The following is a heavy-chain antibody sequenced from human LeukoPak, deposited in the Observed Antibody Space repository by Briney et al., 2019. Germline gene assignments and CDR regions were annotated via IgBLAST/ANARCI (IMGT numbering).Heavy chain of an antibody. Sequence: GPSLKVSCKASGYTFTDYYMNWVGQAPRQRFEWMGWINPNYGDTKYAQKFQGRVTMTRETSISTAHMAVSRLRSDDPAVYYCARANFLYCSSSTCLFYYWGQGTLVTVSS. CDR3: ARANFLYCSSSTCLFYY. CDR2: INPNYGDT. D-gene: IGHD2-2*01. V-gene: IGHV1-2*02. J-gene: IGHJ4*02. CDR1: GYTFTDYY.